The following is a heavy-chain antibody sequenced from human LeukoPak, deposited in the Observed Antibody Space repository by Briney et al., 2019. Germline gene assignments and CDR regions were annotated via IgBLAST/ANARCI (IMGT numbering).Heavy chain of an antibody. CDR3: ARVTYDRSGYYNGIPY. CDR2: INPSSGAT. V-gene: IGHV1-2*02. J-gene: IGHJ4*02. Sequence: GASVKVSCKASGYTLTGYFIHRVRQAPGQGLEWMGWINPSSGATNYAQNFQGRVTLTREMSISTAYMEVSRLLSDDTAVYYCARVTYDRSGYYNGIPYWGQGTLVIVSS. CDR1: GYTLTGYF. D-gene: IGHD3-22*01.